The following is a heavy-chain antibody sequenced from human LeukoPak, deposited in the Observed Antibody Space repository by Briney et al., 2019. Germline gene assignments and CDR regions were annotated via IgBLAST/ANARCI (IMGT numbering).Heavy chain of an antibody. Sequence: SETLSLTCTVSGYSISSGYYWGWIRQPPGKGLEWIGSIYHSGSTYYNPSLKSRVTISVDTSKNQFSLKLSSVTAADTAVYYCARLVVSSWYHEVLLGRDYWGQGTLVTVSS. CDR3: ARLVVSSWYHEVLLGRDY. CDR1: GYSISSGYY. J-gene: IGHJ4*02. CDR2: IYHSGST. D-gene: IGHD6-13*01. V-gene: IGHV4-38-2*02.